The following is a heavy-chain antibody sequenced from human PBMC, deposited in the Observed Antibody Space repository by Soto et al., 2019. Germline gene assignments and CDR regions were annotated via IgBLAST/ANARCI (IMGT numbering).Heavy chain of an antibody. Sequence: GGSLRLSCAASGFTFSSYAMSWVRQAPGKGLEWVSAISGSGGSTYYADSVKGRFIISRDNSKKTLYLEMNSLRAEDTAVYYCARAGGTTVTGLWHFDSWGQGTLATVSS. J-gene: IGHJ4*02. CDR3: ARAGGTTVTGLWHFDS. D-gene: IGHD4-17*01. CDR1: GFTFSSYA. CDR2: ISGSGGST. V-gene: IGHV3-23*01.